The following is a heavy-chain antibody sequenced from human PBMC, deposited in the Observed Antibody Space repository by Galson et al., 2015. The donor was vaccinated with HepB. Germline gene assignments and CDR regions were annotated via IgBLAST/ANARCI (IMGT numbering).Heavy chain of an antibody. CDR3: AGILLSGYSGCDMGRYYGMDV. CDR1: GYSFTSYW. Sequence: QSGAEVKKPGESLRISCKGSGYSFTSYWISWVRQMPGKGLEWMGRIDPSDSYTNYSPSFQGHVTISADKSISTAYLQWSSLKASDTAMYDCAGILLSGYSGCDMGRYYGMDVWGQGTTVTVSS. J-gene: IGHJ6*02. V-gene: IGHV5-10-1*01. CDR2: IDPSDSYT. D-gene: IGHD5-12*01.